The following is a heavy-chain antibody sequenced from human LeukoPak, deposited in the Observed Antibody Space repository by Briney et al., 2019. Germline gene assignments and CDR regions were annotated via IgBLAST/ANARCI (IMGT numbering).Heavy chain of an antibody. V-gene: IGHV3-30*02. CDR3: ARDQGIAVAAFDY. CDR2: VRYDGSHK. Sequence: GGSLRLACEASGFTFNTYGMHWVRQAPGKGLEWVAFVRYDGSHKYYADSVKGRFTISRDNSKNTLYLQMNSLRAEDTAVYYCARDQGIAVAAFDYWGQGTLVTVSS. D-gene: IGHD6-19*01. J-gene: IGHJ4*02. CDR1: GFTFNTYG.